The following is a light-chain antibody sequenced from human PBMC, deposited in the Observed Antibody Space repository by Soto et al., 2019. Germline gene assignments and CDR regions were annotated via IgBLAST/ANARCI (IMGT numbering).Light chain of an antibody. J-gene: IGKJ1*01. CDR3: QQYNNWPRT. CDR2: GAS. CDR1: QSVSSN. Sequence: EIGVTQSPATLSVSQGERATLSCRASQSVSSNLAWYQQKPGQPPRLLIYGASTRATGIPARFSGSGSGTEFTLTISSLQSEDFAVYYCQQYNNWPRTFGQGTKVDIK. V-gene: IGKV3-15*01.